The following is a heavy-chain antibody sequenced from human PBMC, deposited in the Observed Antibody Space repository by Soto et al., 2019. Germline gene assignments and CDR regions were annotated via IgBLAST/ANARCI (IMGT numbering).Heavy chain of an antibody. CDR3: AKQIVTMVRGVGRDYYYYYGMDV. CDR2: ISGSGGSA. CDR1: GFTFSSYA. D-gene: IGHD3-10*01. Sequence: GGSLRLSCAASGFTFSSYAMSWVRQAPGKGLEWVSAISGSGGSAYYADSVKGRFTISRDNSKNTLYLQMNSLRAEDTAVYYCAKQIVTMVRGVGRDYYYYYGMDVWGQGTTVTVSS. J-gene: IGHJ6*02. V-gene: IGHV3-23*01.